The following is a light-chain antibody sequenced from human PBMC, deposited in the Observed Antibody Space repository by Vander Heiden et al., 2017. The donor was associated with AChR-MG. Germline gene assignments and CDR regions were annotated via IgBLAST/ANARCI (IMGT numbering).Light chain of an antibody. V-gene: IGKV3-15*01. Sequence: EIVTTQPLATLSVSTRVRATLSCRATQSVSSTFAWYQQKPGQAPMLLIYGASTRATGIPSRFSGIGSGTEFTLTISSLQSEDFALYYCQQYNILPKLTFGGGTKVEIK. CDR3: QQYNILPKLT. J-gene: IGKJ4*01. CDR2: GAS. CDR1: QSVSST.